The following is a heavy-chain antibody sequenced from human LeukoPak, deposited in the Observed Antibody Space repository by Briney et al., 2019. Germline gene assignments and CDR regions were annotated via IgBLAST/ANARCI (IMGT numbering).Heavy chain of an antibody. D-gene: IGHD2-2*02. CDR3: ASPRYCSSTSCYTYGMDV. CDR1: GGTFSSYA. V-gene: IGHV1-69*13. Sequence: ASVKVSCKASGGTFSSYAISWVRQAPGQGLEWMGGIIPIFGTANYAQKFQGRVTITADESTSTAYMELSSLRSEDTAVYYCASPRYCSSTSCYTYGMDVWGQGTTVTVCS. J-gene: IGHJ6*02. CDR2: IIPIFGTA.